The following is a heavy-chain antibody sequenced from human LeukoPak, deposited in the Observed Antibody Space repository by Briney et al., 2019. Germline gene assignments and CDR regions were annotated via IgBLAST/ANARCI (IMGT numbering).Heavy chain of an antibody. D-gene: IGHD3-10*01. CDR1: GFTFGDYA. J-gene: IGHJ4*02. V-gene: IGHV3-49*03. CDR3: TRAPNLLWFGELLPPDY. CDR2: IRSKAYGGTT. Sequence: GRSLRLSCTASGFTFGDYAMSWFRQAPGKGLEWVGFIRSKAYGGTTEYAASVKGRFTISRDDSKSIANLQMNSLKTEDTAVYYCTRAPNLLWFGELLPPDYWGQGTLVTVSS.